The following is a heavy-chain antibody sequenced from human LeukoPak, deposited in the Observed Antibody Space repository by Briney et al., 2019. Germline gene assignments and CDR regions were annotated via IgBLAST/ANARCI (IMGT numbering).Heavy chain of an antibody. V-gene: IGHV1-69*13. J-gene: IGHJ6*02. CDR1: GGTFSSYA. Sequence: GASVKVSCKASGGTFSSYAISWVRQAPGRGLEWMGGIIPIFGTANYAQKFQGRVTITADESTSTAYMELSSLRSEDTAVHYCARDRAIYSSSWYGGATYGMDVWGQGTTVTVSS. CDR3: ARDRAIYSSSWYGGATYGMDV. D-gene: IGHD6-13*01. CDR2: IIPIFGTA.